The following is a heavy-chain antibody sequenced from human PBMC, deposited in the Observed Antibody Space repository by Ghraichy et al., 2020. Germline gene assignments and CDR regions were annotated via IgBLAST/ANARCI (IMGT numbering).Heavy chain of an antibody. D-gene: IGHD5-24*01. V-gene: IGHV2-26*01. CDR2: IFSNDEK. CDR1: GFSLSNTRMG. Sequence: SGPTLVKPTETLTLTCTVSGFSLSNTRMGVSWIRQPPGKALEWLAHIFSNDEKSYSTSLKSRLTISKDTSKSQVVLTMTNMDPVDTATYYCARVTDLDGYHYFTGFDSWGQGTLVTVSS. CDR3: ARVTDLDGYHYFTGFDS. J-gene: IGHJ4*02.